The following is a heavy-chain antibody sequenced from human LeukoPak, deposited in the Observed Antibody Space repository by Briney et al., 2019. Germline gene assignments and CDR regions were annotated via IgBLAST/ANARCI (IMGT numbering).Heavy chain of an antibody. CDR2: TSYDGSNK. J-gene: IGHJ4*02. CDR1: GFTFSSYG. Sequence: PGRSLRLSCAASGFTFSSYGMHWVRQAPGKGLEWVAVTSYDGSNKYYADSVKGRFTISRDNSKNTLYLQMNSLRAEDTAVYYCAKDQGGGSSWHTAWGQGTLVTVSS. V-gene: IGHV3-30*18. D-gene: IGHD6-13*01. CDR3: AKDQGGGSSWHTA.